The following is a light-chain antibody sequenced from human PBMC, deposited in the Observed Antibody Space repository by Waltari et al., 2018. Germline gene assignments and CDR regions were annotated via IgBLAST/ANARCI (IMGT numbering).Light chain of an antibody. CDR2: GNT. CDR3: QSYDSSLSAVV. CDR1: SSNIGAGYA. Sequence: QSVLTQPPSVSGTPGQRVTISCTGSSSNIGAGYAVLWYQPLPGTAPKLLIYGNTNRPSGVPDRFSGPKSGTSASLAITGLQVDDEADYYCQSYDSSLSAVVFGGGTKLTVL. J-gene: IGLJ2*01. V-gene: IGLV1-40*01.